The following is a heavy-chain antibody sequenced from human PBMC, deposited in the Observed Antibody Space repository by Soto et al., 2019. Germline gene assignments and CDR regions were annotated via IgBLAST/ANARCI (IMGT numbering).Heavy chain of an antibody. V-gene: IGHV1-69*02. CDR2: IIPILGIA. CDR1: GGTFSSYT. J-gene: IGHJ4*02. D-gene: IGHD6-13*01. Sequence: QVQLVQSGAEVKKPGSSVKVSCKASGGTFSSYTISWVRQAPGQGLEWMGRIIPILGIANYAQKFQGRVTITADKSTSTAYMELSSLRSEDTAVYYCARGGDWAAANLFDYWGQGTLVTVSS. CDR3: ARGGDWAAANLFDY.